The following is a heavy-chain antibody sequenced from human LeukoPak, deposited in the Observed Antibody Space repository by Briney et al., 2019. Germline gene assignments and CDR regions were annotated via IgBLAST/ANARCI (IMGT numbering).Heavy chain of an antibody. Sequence: PGGSLRLSCAASGFTFSQYWMSWVRQAPGKGLEWVALIWYDESTKYYGDSVRGRFTISRDNSKNTLNLQMNSLRAEDTAVYYCAKADSSGWYYFDYWGQGTLVTVSS. J-gene: IGHJ4*02. CDR2: IWYDESTK. V-gene: IGHV3-33*03. CDR3: AKADSSGWYYFDY. D-gene: IGHD6-19*01. CDR1: GFTFSQYW.